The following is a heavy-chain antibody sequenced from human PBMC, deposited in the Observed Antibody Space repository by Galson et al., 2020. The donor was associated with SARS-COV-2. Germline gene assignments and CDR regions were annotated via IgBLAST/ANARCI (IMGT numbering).Heavy chain of an antibody. CDR2: ISSSGSTI. CDR1: GFTFSDYY. Sequence: GGSLRLSCAASGFTFSDYYMSWIRQAPGNGLEWVSYISSSGSTIYYADSVKGRFTISRDNAKNSLYLQMNSLRAEDTAVYYCARETSAYYDILTGYTRPYYFDYWGQGTLVTVSS. V-gene: IGHV3-11*01. D-gene: IGHD3-9*01. J-gene: IGHJ4*02. CDR3: ARETSAYYDILTGYTRPYYFDY.